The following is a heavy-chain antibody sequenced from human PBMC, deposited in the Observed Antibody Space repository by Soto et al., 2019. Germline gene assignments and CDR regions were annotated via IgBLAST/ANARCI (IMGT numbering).Heavy chain of an antibody. V-gene: IGHV4-59*01. CDR3: ARSAIPNYDILTGYYSPTSYFDY. CDR1: GGSIISYY. D-gene: IGHD3-9*01. J-gene: IGHJ4*02. CDR2: IYYSGST. Sequence: SETLSLTCTVSGGSIISYYWSWIRQPPGKGLEWIGYIYYSGSTNYNPSLKSRVTISVDTSKNQFSLKLSSVTAADTAVYYCARSAIPNYDILTGYYSPTSYFDYWGQGTLVTVSS.